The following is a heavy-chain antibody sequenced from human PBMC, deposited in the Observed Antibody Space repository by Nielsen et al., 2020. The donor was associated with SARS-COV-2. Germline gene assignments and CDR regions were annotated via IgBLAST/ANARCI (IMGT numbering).Heavy chain of an antibody. CDR3: ATDNEHFDY. Sequence: ASVKVSCKASGYTFTSYAMNWVRQAPGQGLEWMGIINPSGGSTSYAQKFQGRVTMTRDTSTSTVYMELSSLRSEDTAVYYCATDNEHFDYWGQGTLVTVSS. V-gene: IGHV1-46*01. CDR1: GYTFTSYA. CDR2: INPSGGST. J-gene: IGHJ4*02. D-gene: IGHD1-1*01.